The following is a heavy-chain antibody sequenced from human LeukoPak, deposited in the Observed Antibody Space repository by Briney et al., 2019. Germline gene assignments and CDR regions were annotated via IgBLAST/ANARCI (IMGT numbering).Heavy chain of an antibody. CDR1: GFTFSSYW. Sequence: GGSLRLSCAASGFTFSSYWMNWARQAPGKGLEWVASINHNGNVNYYADSVKGRFTISRDNAKNSLYLQMNSLRAEDTALYYCAKDMGSSGYYYYYYYGMDVWGQGTTVTVSS. CDR2: INHNGNVN. CDR3: AKDMGSSGYYYYYYYGMDV. J-gene: IGHJ6*02. V-gene: IGHV3-7*03. D-gene: IGHD3-22*01.